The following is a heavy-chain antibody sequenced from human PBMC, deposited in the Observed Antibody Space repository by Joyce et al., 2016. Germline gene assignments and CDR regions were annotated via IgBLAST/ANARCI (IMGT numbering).Heavy chain of an antibody. CDR1: SGSFSNYY. CDR3: ASQRRYGDKLYGFDI. D-gene: IGHD6-25*01. CDR2: INHSGAT. J-gene: IGHJ3*02. V-gene: IGHV4-34*02. Sequence: QVQLQQWGAGLLKPSETLSLTCAVYSGSFSNYYLNWIRQPPGKGLEWIGEINHSGATDYDPSLKSRLTMSVDTSKNQFSLNLKSVTAADTAVYYCASQRRYGDKLYGFDIWGQGTMVTVSS.